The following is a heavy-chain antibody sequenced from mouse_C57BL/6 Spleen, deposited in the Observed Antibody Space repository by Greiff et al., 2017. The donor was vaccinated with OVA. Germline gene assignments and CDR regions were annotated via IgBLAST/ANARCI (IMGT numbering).Heavy chain of an antibody. J-gene: IGHJ4*01. D-gene: IGHD1-1*02. CDR2: INPNNGGT. CDR3: ARYGLPYYAMDY. V-gene: IGHV1-18*01. Sequence: EVQLVESGPELVKPGASVKIPCKASGYTFTDYNMDWVKQSHGKSLEWIGDINPNNGGTIYNQKFKGKATLTVDKSSSTAYMELRSLTSEDTAVYYCARYGLPYYAMDYWGQGTSVTVSS. CDR1: GYTFTDYN.